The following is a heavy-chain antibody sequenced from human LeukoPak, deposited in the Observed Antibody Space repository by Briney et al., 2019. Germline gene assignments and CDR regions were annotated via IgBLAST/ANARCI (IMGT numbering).Heavy chain of an antibody. CDR1: GFTFSSHL. V-gene: IGHV3-74*01. J-gene: IGHJ4*02. D-gene: IGHD1-14*01. CDR3: VRKFATGD. CDR2: VKSDGTAT. Sequence: GGSLRLSCAASGFTFSSHLMHWVRQAQGTGLVWVSSVKSDGTATNYADSVKGRFTISRDNAKNTLYLQMNSLRVEDTAVYYCVRKFATGDWGQGSLVTVSS.